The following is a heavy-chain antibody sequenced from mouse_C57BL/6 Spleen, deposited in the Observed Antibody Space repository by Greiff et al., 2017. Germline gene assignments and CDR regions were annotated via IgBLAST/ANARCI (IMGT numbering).Heavy chain of an antibody. Sequence: EVQLQESGPELVKPGASVKIPCKASGYTFTDYNMDWVKQSHGKSLEWIGDINPNNGGTIYNQKFKGKATLTVDKSSSTAYMELRSLTSEDTAVYYCARVGGLRRGYAMDYWGQGTSVTVSS. V-gene: IGHV1-18*01. D-gene: IGHD2-4*01. CDR2: INPNNGGT. CDR1: GYTFTDYN. CDR3: ARVGGLRRGYAMDY. J-gene: IGHJ4*01.